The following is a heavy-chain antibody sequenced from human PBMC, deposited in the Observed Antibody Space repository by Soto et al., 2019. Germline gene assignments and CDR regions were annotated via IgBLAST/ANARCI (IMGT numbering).Heavy chain of an antibody. Sequence: SETLSLTCAVSSGSVFSSNWWSWVRLPPGKGLEWIGETRNSGGANYNPSLKSRVTITVDRSKNQIFLKLSSVTAADTAVYYCARGRGNRYSYGREDSSSSGMDAWGQGTTLTVSS. CDR1: SGSVFSSNW. V-gene: IGHV4-4*02. J-gene: IGHJ6*02. CDR3: ARGRGNRYSYGREDSSSSGMDA. D-gene: IGHD5-18*01. CDR2: TRNSGGA.